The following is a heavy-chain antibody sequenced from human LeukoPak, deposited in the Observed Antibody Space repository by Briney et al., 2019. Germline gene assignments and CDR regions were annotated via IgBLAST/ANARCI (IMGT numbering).Heavy chain of an antibody. D-gene: IGHD6-19*01. J-gene: IGHJ5*02. CDR3: ARNSESTNGWYGEFDP. CDR1: GYSFSNYW. CDR2: IRPGDSDI. Sequence: GESLKISCKASGYSFSNYWIGWVRQMPGKGLEWMVIIRPGDSDIRYSPSFQGQVTISADKSISTAYLQWSSLKASDTAMYYCARNSESTNGWYGEFDPWGQGTLVTVSS. V-gene: IGHV5-51*01.